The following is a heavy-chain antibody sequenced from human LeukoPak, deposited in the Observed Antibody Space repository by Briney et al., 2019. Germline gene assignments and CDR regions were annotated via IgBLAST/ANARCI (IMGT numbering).Heavy chain of an antibody. J-gene: IGHJ4*02. D-gene: IGHD7-27*01. CDR1: GFTFDDYG. Sequence: PGGSLRLSCAASGFTFDDYGMSWVRQAPGKGLEWLSGISPRGGGTYYADSVKGRFTISRDDSKNTLSLQMNSLRVEDTAVYYCARDLAWGAFDYWGQGTLVTVSS. CDR2: ISPRGGGT. CDR3: ARDLAWGAFDY. V-gene: IGHV3-23*01.